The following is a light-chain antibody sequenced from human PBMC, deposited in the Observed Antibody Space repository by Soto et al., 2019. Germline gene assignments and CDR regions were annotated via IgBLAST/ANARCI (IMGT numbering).Light chain of an antibody. CDR3: QFYGSSLIT. V-gene: IGKV3-11*01. CDR2: DAS. Sequence: EIVLTQSPATLSLSPGERATPSCRASQSVSSYLAWYQQKPGQAPRLLIYDASNRATGIPARFSGSGSGTDFTLTISRLEPEDFAIYYCQFYGSSLITFGQGTRLEIK. CDR1: QSVSSY. J-gene: IGKJ5*01.